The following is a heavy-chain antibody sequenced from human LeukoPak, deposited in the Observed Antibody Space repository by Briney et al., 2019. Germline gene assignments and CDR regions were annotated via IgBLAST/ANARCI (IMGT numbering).Heavy chain of an antibody. V-gene: IGHV3-21*01. CDR2: ISSSSSYI. Sequence: GGSLRLSCAASGFTFSSYSMNWVRQARGKGLEWVSSISSSSSYIYYADSVKGRFTISRDNAKNSLYLQMNSLRAEDTAVYYCARDAGYCSGGSCYSNYMDVWGKGTTVTVSS. CDR1: GFTFSSYS. D-gene: IGHD2-15*01. CDR3: ARDAGYCSGGSCYSNYMDV. J-gene: IGHJ6*03.